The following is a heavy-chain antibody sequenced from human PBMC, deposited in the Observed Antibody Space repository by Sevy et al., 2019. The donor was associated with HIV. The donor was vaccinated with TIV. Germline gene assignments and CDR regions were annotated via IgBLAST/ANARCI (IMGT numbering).Heavy chain of an antibody. Sequence: GGSLRLSCAASGFSFSNAWMSWVRQAPGKGLEGVGRIKSKTEGATRDFAAPVKGRLLISRDDSRNTVYLQMNSLKTEDTAVYYCTAGVGASDFDYWGQGTLVTVSS. V-gene: IGHV3-15*01. CDR2: IKSKTEGATR. CDR3: TAGVGASDFDY. CDR1: GFSFSNAW. D-gene: IGHD1-26*01. J-gene: IGHJ4*02.